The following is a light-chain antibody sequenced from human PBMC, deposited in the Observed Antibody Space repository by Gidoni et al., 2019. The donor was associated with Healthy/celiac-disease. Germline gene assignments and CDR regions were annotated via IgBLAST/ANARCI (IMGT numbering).Light chain of an antibody. J-gene: IGKJ3*01. CDR3: QQRSNWPPLFT. CDR2: DAS. Sequence: EIVLTQSPATLSLSPGERATLSCRASQSVSSYLAWYQQKPGRAPRLLIYDASNRATGLPARFSGSGSGTDFTLTISSLEPEDFAVYYCQQRSNWPPLFTFGPXTKVDIK. CDR1: QSVSSY. V-gene: IGKV3-11*01.